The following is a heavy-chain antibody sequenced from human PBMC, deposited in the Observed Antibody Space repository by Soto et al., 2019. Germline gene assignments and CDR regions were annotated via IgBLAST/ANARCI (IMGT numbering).Heavy chain of an antibody. Sequence: GGSLRLSCAASGFTFSSYSMNWVRQAPGKGLEWASSISSSSSYIYYADSVKGRFTISRDNAKNSLYLQMNSLRAEDTAVYYCARDAGYCSSTSCYAGGWFDPWGQGTLVTVSS. CDR1: GFTFSSYS. V-gene: IGHV3-21*01. CDR2: ISSSSSYI. J-gene: IGHJ5*02. CDR3: ARDAGYCSSTSCYAGGWFDP. D-gene: IGHD2-2*01.